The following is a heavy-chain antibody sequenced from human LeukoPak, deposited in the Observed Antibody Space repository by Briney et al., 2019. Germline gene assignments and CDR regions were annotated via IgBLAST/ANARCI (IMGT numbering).Heavy chain of an antibody. J-gene: IGHJ4*02. Sequence: GGSLRLSCAASGFTFSNYAMTWVRQAPGKGLEWVSTITGSGNDAYYADSVKGRFTISRDNSKNMLYLQMNSLRAEDTAVYYCAREAYRPDYWGQGTLVTVSS. V-gene: IGHV3-23*01. CDR2: ITGSGNDA. CDR1: GFTFSNYA. D-gene: IGHD2-21*01. CDR3: AREAYRPDY.